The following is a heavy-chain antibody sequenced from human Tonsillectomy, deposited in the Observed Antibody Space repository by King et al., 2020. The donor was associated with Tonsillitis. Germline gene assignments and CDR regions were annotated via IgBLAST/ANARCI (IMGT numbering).Heavy chain of an antibody. CDR3: ASSPGPYSSGYYGVD. D-gene: IGHD6-19*01. Sequence: VQLVQSGGGVVQPGRSLRLSCAASGFTFSAYAMHWVRQAPGKGLEWVAVISYDGSNKYYADSVKGRFTISRDNSKNTLYLQMDSLRAEDTAVYYCASSPGPYSSGYYGVDWGQGTLVTVSS. V-gene: IGHV3-30*04. CDR2: ISYDGSNK. CDR1: GFTFSAYA. J-gene: IGHJ4*02.